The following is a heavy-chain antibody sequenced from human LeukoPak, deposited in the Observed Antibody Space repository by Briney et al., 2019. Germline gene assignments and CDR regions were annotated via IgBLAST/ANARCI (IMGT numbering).Heavy chain of an antibody. CDR3: ARVLGVVNPSWFDP. J-gene: IGHJ5*02. D-gene: IGHD3-3*01. CDR2: IYYSGST. CDR1: GGSISSYY. Sequence: SETLSLTCTVSGGSISSYYWSWIRQPPGKGLEWIGYIYYSGSTNYNPSLKSRVTISVDTSKNQFSLKLSSVTAADTAVYYCARVLGVVNPSWFDPWGQGTLVTVSS. V-gene: IGHV4-59*01.